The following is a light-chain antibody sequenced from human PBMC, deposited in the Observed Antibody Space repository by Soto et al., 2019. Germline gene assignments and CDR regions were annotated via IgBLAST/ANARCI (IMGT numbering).Light chain of an antibody. V-gene: IGKV3-15*01. Sequence: EIVMTQSPASLSVSPGDGATLSCRASQSVASNVAWYQQKPGQGPRLLIHGASTRAVGVPARFSGSGSGTDLTLTISSLQSEAFAVSYCQQYQNWPPQYTFGQGTKLQIK. CDR3: QQYQNWPPQYT. J-gene: IGKJ2*01. CDR2: GAS. CDR1: QSVASN.